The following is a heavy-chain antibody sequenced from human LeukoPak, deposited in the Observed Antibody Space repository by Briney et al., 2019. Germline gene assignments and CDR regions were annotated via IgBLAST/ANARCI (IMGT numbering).Heavy chain of an antibody. J-gene: IGHJ4*02. D-gene: IGHD5-12*01. CDR3: ATYSGYAAY. Sequence: ASVKVSCKVSGYTLTELAIHWVRQAPGKGLEWMGGFDPEDVETIYAQKFQGRVTMTEDTYTDTAYMELSSLRSEDTAVYYCATYSGYAAYWGQETLVSVSS. CDR1: GYTLTELA. CDR2: FDPEDVET. V-gene: IGHV1-24*01.